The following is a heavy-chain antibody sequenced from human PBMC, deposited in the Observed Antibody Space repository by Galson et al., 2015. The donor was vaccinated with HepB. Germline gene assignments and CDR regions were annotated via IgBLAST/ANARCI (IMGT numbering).Heavy chain of an antibody. Sequence: SLRLSCAASGFTFSSYGMHWVRQAPGKGLEWVAVISYDGSNKYYADSVKGRSTISRDNSKNTLYLQMNSLRAEDTAVYCCAKDYLSGSMDYYYYGMDVWGQGTTVTVSS. V-gene: IGHV3-30*18. CDR1: GFTFSSYG. D-gene: IGHD5-12*01. J-gene: IGHJ6*02. CDR2: ISYDGSNK. CDR3: AKDYLSGSMDYYYYGMDV.